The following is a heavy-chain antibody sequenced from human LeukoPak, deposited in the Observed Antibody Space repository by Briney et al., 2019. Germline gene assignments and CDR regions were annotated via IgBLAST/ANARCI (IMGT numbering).Heavy chain of an antibody. V-gene: IGHV4-39*01. CDR1: GGSISSSSYY. CDR2: IYYSGST. D-gene: IGHD6-13*01. CDR3: ARRGIAAAEVIDY. Sequence: PSETLSLTCTVSGGSISSSSYYWGWIRQPPGKGLEWIGSIYYSGSTYYNPSLKSRVTISVDTSKNQFSLKLSSVTAADTAVYYCARRGIAAAEVIDYWGQGTLVTVSS. J-gene: IGHJ4*02.